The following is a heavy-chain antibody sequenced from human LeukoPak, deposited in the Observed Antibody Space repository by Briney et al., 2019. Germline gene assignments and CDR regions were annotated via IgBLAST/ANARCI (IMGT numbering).Heavy chain of an antibody. D-gene: IGHD3-3*01. V-gene: IGHV3-48*01. CDR1: GFNFSSYR. CDR2: ISSSSSII. Sequence: PGGSLRLSCAASGFNFSSYRMNWVRQAPGKGLEWVLYISSSSSIIYYADSVKGRLTISRDNAKNSLYLQMNSLRAEDTAVYYCARDNRPSNDFWSGYYLIGWFDPWGQGTLVTVSS. J-gene: IGHJ5*02. CDR3: ARDNRPSNDFWSGYYLIGWFDP.